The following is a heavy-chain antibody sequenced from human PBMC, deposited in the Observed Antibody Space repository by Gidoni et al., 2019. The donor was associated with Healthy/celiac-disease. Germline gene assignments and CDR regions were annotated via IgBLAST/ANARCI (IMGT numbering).Heavy chain of an antibody. D-gene: IGHD2-15*01. V-gene: IGHV1-69*01. CDR2: IPIFGTA. CDR3: ARDRRCSGGSCYSGGGYYFDY. Sequence: IPIFGTANYAQKFQGRVTITAEESTRTAYMELSSLRSEDTAVYYCARDRRCSGGSCYSGGGYYFDYWGQGTLVTVSS. J-gene: IGHJ4*02.